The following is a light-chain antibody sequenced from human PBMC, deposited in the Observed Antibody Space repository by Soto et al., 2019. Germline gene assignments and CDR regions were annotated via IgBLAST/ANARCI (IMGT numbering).Light chain of an antibody. CDR2: EGS. CDR1: NSDVGSYNL. V-gene: IGLV2-14*02. Sequence: QSVLTQPASVSGSPGQSITISCTGTNSDVGSYNLVSWYQQHPGKAPKLIIYEGSKRPSGVSNRFTGSKSGNTASLTISGLQAEDEADYYCSSYTTTSTLVFGGGTKLTVL. CDR3: SSYTTTSTLV. J-gene: IGLJ3*02.